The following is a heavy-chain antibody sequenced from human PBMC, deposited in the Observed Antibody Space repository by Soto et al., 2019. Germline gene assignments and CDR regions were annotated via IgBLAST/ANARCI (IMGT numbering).Heavy chain of an antibody. V-gene: IGHV4-4*02. CDR3: ARYNAASGTYYLDF. D-gene: IGHD6-13*01. CDR2: INHRGSA. Sequence: SETLSLTCAVSGASVSSTYWWSWVRQPPGKGPEWIGEINHRGSANYNPYLKSRVTISVDISKSQFSLRLTSVTAADTAVYYCARYNAASGTYYLDFWGQGALVTVSS. CDR1: GASVSSTYW. J-gene: IGHJ4*02.